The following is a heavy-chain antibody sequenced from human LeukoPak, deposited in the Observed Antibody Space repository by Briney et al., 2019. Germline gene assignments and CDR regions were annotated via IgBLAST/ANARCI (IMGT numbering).Heavy chain of an antibody. J-gene: IGHJ4*02. CDR2: IKPDGSAE. Sequence: GGSLRLSCATSGFTFSSNWMSWVRHAPGRGLDWEANIKPDGSAEYYAASVKGRFTVSRDNAKNSLYLQMNSLRVEDTAVYYCARANNSSWHNWGQGTLVTVSS. V-gene: IGHV3-7*01. D-gene: IGHD6-13*01. CDR1: GFTFSSNW. CDR3: ARANNSSWHN.